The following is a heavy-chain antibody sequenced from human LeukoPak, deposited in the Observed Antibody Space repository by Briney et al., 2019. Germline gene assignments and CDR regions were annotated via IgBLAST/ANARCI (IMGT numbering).Heavy chain of an antibody. CDR1: GGSISSSSYY. CDR2: IYYSGST. CDR3: ARAGYTISYYSLDY. J-gene: IGHJ4*02. Sequence: SETLSLTCTVSGGSISSSSYYWGWIRQPPGKGLEWIGSIYYSGSTYYNPSLESRVTMSVDTSKNQFSLKLTSVTAADTAMYYCARAGYTISYYSLDYWGQGTLVTVSS. V-gene: IGHV4-39*07. D-gene: IGHD1-26*01.